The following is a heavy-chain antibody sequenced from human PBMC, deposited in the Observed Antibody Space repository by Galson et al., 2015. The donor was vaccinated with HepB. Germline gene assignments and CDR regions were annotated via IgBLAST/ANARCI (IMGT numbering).Heavy chain of an antibody. Sequence: SVKVSCKASGYTFTSYGISWVRQAPGQGLEWMGRIIPILGIANYAQKSQGRVTITADKSTSTAYMELSSLRSEDTAVYYCARDSPHTVVTSLDYWGQGTLVTVSS. CDR3: ARDSPHTVVTSLDY. J-gene: IGHJ4*02. CDR1: GYTFTSYG. CDR2: IIPILGIA. V-gene: IGHV1-69*04. D-gene: IGHD4-23*01.